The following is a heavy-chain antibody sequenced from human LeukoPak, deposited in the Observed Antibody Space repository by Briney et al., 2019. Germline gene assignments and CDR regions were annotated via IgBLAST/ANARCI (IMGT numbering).Heavy chain of an antibody. J-gene: IGHJ5*02. CDR2: IYYSGST. Sequence: PSETLSLTCTVSGGSISSYYWSWIRQPPGKGLEWIGYIYYSGSTNYNPSPKSRVTISVDTSKNQFSLKLSSVTAADTAVYYCARTGTRWFDPWGQGTLVTVSS. CDR1: GGSISSYY. V-gene: IGHV4-59*08. D-gene: IGHD1-1*01. CDR3: ARTGTRWFDP.